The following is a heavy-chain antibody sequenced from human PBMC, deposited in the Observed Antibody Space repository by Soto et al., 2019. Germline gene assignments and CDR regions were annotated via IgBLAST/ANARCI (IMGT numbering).Heavy chain of an antibody. D-gene: IGHD1-20*01. V-gene: IGHV3-33*01. Sequence: QVQLVESGGGVVQPRRSLRLSCAASGFTFSSYGMHWVRQAPGKGLEWVAVIWYDGSNKYYADSVKGRFTISRDNSKNTLYLQMNSLRAEDTAVYYCARDPRVGNWNYVGYWGQGTLVTVSS. CDR2: IWYDGSNK. J-gene: IGHJ4*02. CDR1: GFTFSSYG. CDR3: ARDPRVGNWNYVGY.